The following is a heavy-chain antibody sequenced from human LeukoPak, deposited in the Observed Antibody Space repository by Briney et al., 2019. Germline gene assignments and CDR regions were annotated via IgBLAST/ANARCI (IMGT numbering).Heavy chain of an antibody. Sequence: GASLQISCKGSGYSFTSYWIGWVRQMPGKGLEWMGIIYPGDSDTRYGPSFQGQVTISVDKSISSAYLQWSNLKASDTAMYFCARVSRYSGYEGDAFDIWGQGTMVTVSS. CDR1: GYSFTSYW. D-gene: IGHD5-12*01. CDR2: IYPGDSDT. V-gene: IGHV5-51*01. CDR3: ARVSRYSGYEGDAFDI. J-gene: IGHJ3*02.